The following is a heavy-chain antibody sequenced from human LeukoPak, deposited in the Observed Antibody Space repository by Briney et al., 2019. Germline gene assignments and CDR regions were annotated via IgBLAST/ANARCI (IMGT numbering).Heavy chain of an antibody. Sequence: ASVKVSCKASGYTFTSYGISWVRQAPGQGLEWMGWISAYTGNTNYAQKLQGRVTMTTDTSTSTAYMELRSLRSDDTAVYYCARDHYGDYPSYYYYGMDVWAKGPRSPSP. V-gene: IGHV1-18*01. J-gene: IGHJ6*02. CDR2: ISAYTGNT. CDR3: ARDHYGDYPSYYYYGMDV. CDR1: GYTFTSYG. D-gene: IGHD4-17*01.